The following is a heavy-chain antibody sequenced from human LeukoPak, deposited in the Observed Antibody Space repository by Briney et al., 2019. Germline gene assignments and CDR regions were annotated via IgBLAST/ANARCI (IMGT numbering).Heavy chain of an antibody. J-gene: IGHJ4*02. CDR3: ARVYDYVGGSYRYPDY. CDR2: ISSSSSYI. D-gene: IGHD3-16*02. CDR1: GFTFSSYS. V-gene: IGHV3-21*01. Sequence: GGSLRLSCAASGFTFSSYSMNWVRQAPGKGLEWVSSISSSSSYIYYADSVKGRFTISRDNAKNSLYLQMNSLRAEDTAVYYCARVYDYVGGSYRYPDYGGQGPLVPVSS.